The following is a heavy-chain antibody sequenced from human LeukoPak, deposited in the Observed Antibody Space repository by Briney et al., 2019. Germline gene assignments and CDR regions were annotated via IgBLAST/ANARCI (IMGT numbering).Heavy chain of an antibody. V-gene: IGHV3-30*02. CDR1: GFTFSNAW. Sequence: GGSLRLSCAASGFTFSNAWMSWVRQAPGKGLEWVTSIQYDGSKKYYADSVKGRFTISRDNSKNTLYLEMNSLRAEDTAVYYCAKDIGSYYDYWGQGILVTVSS. CDR3: AKDIGSYYDY. D-gene: IGHD3-10*01. CDR2: IQYDGSKK. J-gene: IGHJ4*02.